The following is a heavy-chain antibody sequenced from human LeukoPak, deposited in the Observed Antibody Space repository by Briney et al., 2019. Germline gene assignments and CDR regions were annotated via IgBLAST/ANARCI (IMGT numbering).Heavy chain of an antibody. CDR1: GGSISSSSYY. D-gene: IGHD3-9*01. CDR3: ARTLTLYFDY. Sequence: SETLSLTCTVSGGSISSSSYYWGWIRPPPGKGLEWIGSIYYSGSTYYNPSLKSRVTISVDTSKNQFSLKLSSVTAADTAVYYCARTLTLYFDYWGQGTLVTVSS. J-gene: IGHJ4*02. V-gene: IGHV4-39*07. CDR2: IYYSGST.